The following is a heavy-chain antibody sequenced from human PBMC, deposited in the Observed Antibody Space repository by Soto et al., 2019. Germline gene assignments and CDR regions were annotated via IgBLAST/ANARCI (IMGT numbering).Heavy chain of an antibody. D-gene: IGHD3-22*01. CDR3: AKMSSENYYDPVFS. J-gene: IGHJ4*02. Sequence: QVQLVESGGGLVKTGGSLRLACGASGFIFSDYYMSWVRQAPGKGLEWVAYISSSGNTIYYADSVKGRFTISRDNAKNSVFLQMNSLRADDTALYFCAKMSSENYYDPVFSWGQGTLVTVSS. CDR1: GFIFSDYY. V-gene: IGHV3-11*01. CDR2: ISSSGNTI.